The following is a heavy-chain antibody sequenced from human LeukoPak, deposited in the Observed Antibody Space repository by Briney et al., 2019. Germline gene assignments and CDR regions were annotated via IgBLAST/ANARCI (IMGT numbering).Heavy chain of an antibody. CDR3: AKVMSSAWNFDL. CDR2: ISYSGNT. J-gene: IGHJ2*01. D-gene: IGHD3-10*01. Sequence: PSETLSLTCTDSGDSISAYSWIWIRQPPGKGLECIGYISYSGNTNFSPSLQSRVTMSVATSKNQFSLKLNSVTAADTAVYYCAKVMSSAWNFDLWGRGTLVTVSS. CDR1: GDSISAYS. V-gene: IGHV4-59*01.